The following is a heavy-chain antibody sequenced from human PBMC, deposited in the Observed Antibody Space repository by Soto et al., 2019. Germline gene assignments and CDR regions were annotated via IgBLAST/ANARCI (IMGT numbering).Heavy chain of an antibody. D-gene: IGHD3-10*01. CDR2: IFYSGST. CDR1: GGSISSSSYY. CDR3: ARVWGGAFDF. V-gene: IGHV4-39*07. Sequence: SETLSLTCTVSGGSISSSSYYWGWIRQPPGKGLEWIGSIFYSGSTYYNPSLKSRVTISVDTSKNQFSLKLSSVTAADTAVYYCARVWGGAFDFWGQGTMVTVSS. J-gene: IGHJ3*01.